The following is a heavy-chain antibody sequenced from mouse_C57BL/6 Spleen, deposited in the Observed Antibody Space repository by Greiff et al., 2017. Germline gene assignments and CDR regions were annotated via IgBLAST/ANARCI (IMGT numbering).Heavy chain of an antibody. CDR1: GFTFSSYA. CDR3: ARGPSYYYAMDY. CDR2: ISDGGSYT. Sequence: EVKLEESGGGLVKPGGSLKLSCAASGFTFSSYAMSWVRQTPEKRLEWVATISDGGSYTYYPDNVKGRFTISRDNAKNNLYLQMSHLKSEDTAMYYCARGPSYYYAMDYWGQGTSVTVSS. J-gene: IGHJ4*01. V-gene: IGHV5-4*03.